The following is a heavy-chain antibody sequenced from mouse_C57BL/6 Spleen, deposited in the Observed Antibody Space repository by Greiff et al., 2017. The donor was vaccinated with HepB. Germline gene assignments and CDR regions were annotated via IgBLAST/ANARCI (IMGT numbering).Heavy chain of an antibody. D-gene: IGHD2-3*01. CDR3: ARFEGSGYYVGYAMDY. CDR2: IDPSDSYT. V-gene: IGHV1-50*01. CDR1: GYTFTSYW. Sequence: VQLQQSGAELVKPGASVKLSCKASGYTFTSYWMQWVKQRPGQGLEWIGEIDPSDSYTNYNQKFKGKATLTVDTSSSTAYMQLSSLTSEDAAVYYCARFEGSGYYVGYAMDYWGQGTSVTVSS. J-gene: IGHJ4*01.